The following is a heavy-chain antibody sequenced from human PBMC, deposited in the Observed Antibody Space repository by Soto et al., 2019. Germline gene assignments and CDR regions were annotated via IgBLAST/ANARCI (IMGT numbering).Heavy chain of an antibody. J-gene: IGHJ4*02. CDR3: AKLARALLNDYYDSSGYYYFDY. V-gene: IGHV1-18*01. D-gene: IGHD3-22*01. CDR1: GYTFTSYG. CDR2: ISAYNGNT. Sequence: ASVKVSCKASGYTFTSYGISWVRQAPGQGLEWMGWISAYNGNTNYAQKLQGRVTLTTETSTSTAYMELRSLRSEDTADAYLAKLARALLNDYYDSSGYYYFDYWGQGTLVTVSS.